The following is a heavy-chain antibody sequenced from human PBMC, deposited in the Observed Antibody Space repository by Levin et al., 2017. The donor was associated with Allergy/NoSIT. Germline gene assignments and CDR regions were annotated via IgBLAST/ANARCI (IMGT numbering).Heavy chain of an antibody. Sequence: GESLKISCAASGFTFSSYGMHWVRQAPGKGLEWVAVISYDGSNKYYADSVKGRFTISRDNSKNTLYLQMNSLRAEDTAVYYCAKDLSFGEGAFDIWGQGTMVTVSS. CDR3: AKDLSFGEGAFDI. J-gene: IGHJ3*02. V-gene: IGHV3-30*18. D-gene: IGHD3-10*01. CDR2: ISYDGSNK. CDR1: GFTFSSYG.